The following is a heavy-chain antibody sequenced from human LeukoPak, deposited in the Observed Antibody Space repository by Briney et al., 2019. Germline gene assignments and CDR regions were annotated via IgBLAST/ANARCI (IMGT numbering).Heavy chain of an antibody. D-gene: IGHD5-18*01. CDR1: GGSFSGYY. CDR2: INHSGST. CDR3: ARHFDTAIRGSYYYMDV. Sequence: SETLSLTCAVSGGSFSGYYWSRIRQPPGKGLEWIGEINHSGSTNYNPSPKSRVTISVDTSKNQFSLKLSSVTAADTAVYYCARHFDTAIRGSYYYMDVWGKGTTVTISS. J-gene: IGHJ6*03. V-gene: IGHV4-34*01.